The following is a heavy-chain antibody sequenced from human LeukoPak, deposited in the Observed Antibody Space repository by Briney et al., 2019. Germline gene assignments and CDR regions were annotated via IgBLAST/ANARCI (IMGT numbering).Heavy chain of an antibody. CDR3: ARTFRDTAMALDAFDI. Sequence: SETLSLTCAVYGGSFSGYYWSWIRQPPGKGLEWIGEINHSGSTNYNPSLKSRVTISVDTSKNQFSLKLSSVTAADTAVYYCARTFRDTAMALDAFDIWGQGTMVTVSS. CDR2: INHSGST. D-gene: IGHD5-18*01. V-gene: IGHV4-34*01. J-gene: IGHJ3*02. CDR1: GGSFSGYY.